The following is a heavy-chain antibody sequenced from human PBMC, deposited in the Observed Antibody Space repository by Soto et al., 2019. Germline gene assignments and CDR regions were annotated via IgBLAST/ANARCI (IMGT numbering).Heavy chain of an antibody. D-gene: IGHD2-8*01. V-gene: IGHV5-10-1*01. Sequence: GESLKISCKGSGYSFTSYWISWVRQMPGKGLEWMGRIDPSDSYTNYSPSFQGHVTISADKSISTAYLQWSSLKASDTAMYYCDGECTKGVCQGDPLEIWGQGTKVSV. CDR2: IDPSDSYT. J-gene: IGHJ3*02. CDR1: GYSFTSYW. CDR3: DGECTKGVCQGDPLEI.